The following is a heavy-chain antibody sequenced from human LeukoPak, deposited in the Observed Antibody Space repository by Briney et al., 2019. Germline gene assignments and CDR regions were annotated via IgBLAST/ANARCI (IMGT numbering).Heavy chain of an antibody. CDR1: GGPISSYY. J-gene: IGHJ4*02. CDR3: ARISRTIFGVVIMDY. CDR2: IYYSGST. Sequence: SETLSLTCTVSGGPISSYYWSWLRQPPRKGLQWMGYIYYSGSTNYNPSLKSRVTISVDTSKNQFSLKLSSVTAADTAVYYCARISRTIFGVVIMDYWGQGTLVTVSS. D-gene: IGHD3-3*01. V-gene: IGHV4-59*08.